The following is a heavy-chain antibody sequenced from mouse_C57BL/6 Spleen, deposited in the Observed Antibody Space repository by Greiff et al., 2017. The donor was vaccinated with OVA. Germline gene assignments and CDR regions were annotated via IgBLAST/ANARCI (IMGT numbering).Heavy chain of an antibody. CDR1: GSTFTSYG. CDR2: IYPRSGNT. V-gene: IGHV1-81*01. D-gene: IGHD1-1*01. Sequence: QVQLQQSGAELARPGASVKLSCKASGSTFTSYGISWVKQRTGQGLEWIGEIYPRSGNTYYNEKFKGKATLTADKSSSTAYMELRSLTSEDSAVYFCARRGLLRNYYAMDYWGQGTSVTVSS. CDR3: ARRGLLRNYYAMDY. J-gene: IGHJ4*01.